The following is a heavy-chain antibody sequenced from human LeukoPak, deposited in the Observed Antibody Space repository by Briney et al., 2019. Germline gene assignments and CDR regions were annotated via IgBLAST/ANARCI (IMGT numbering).Heavy chain of an antibody. D-gene: IGHD3-3*01. Sequence: SVRVSCKASGGTFSSYAISWVRQAPGQGLEWMGGIIPIFGTANYAQKFQGRVTITTDESTSTAYMELSSLRSEDTAVYYCARAYYDFWSGYYTAKFDYWGQGTLVTVSS. CDR2: IIPIFGTA. CDR3: ARAYYDFWSGYYTAKFDY. CDR1: GGTFSSYA. V-gene: IGHV1-69*05. J-gene: IGHJ4*02.